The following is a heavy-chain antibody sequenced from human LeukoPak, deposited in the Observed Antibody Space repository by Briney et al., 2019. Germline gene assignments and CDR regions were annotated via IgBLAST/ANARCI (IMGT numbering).Heavy chain of an antibody. J-gene: IGHJ4*02. CDR3: ARGTYYHSSGYIDY. D-gene: IGHD3-22*01. V-gene: IGHV4-34*01. CDR1: GGSFSAYY. Sequence: SETLSLTCGVYGGSFSAYYWSWIRQPPGKGLEWIGEVNHSGSTNYNPSLKSRVTISVDTSKNQFSLKLSSVTAADTAVYYCARGTYYHSSGYIDYWGQGTLVTVSS. CDR2: VNHSGST.